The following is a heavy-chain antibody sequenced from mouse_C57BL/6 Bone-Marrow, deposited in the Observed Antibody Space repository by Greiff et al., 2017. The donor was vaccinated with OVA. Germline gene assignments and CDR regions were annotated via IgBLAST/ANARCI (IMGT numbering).Heavy chain of an antibody. CDR1: GYTFTDYY. CDR2: IYPGSGNT. J-gene: IGHJ4*01. Sequence: QVQLKESGAELVRPGASVKLSCKASGYTFTDYYINWVKQRPGQGLEWIARIYPGSGNTYYNEKFKGKATLTAEKSSSTAYMQLSSLTSEDSAVYFCASNYCAMDYWGQGTSVTVSS. V-gene: IGHV1-76*01. CDR3: ASNYCAMDY.